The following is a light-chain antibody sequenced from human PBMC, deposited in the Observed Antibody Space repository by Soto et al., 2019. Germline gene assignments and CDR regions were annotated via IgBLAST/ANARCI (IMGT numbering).Light chain of an antibody. CDR3: HQYNSYPSR. CDR2: KAS. J-gene: IGKJ2*03. Sequence: IPMTQSPSTLSASVGDRGSITCRASQTIFTWLAWYQQKPGKAPKLLIYKASSLESGVPSRYSGSGSGTEFTLTISGLQPDDFATDYCHQYNSYPSRFGQGTKLEI. CDR1: QTIFTW. V-gene: IGKV1-5*03.